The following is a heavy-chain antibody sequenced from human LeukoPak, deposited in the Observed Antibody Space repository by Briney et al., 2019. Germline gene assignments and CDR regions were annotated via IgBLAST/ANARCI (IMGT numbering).Heavy chain of an antibody. V-gene: IGHV4-39*02. CDR2: IFYSGST. D-gene: IGHD3-10*01. Sequence: PSETLSLTCTVSGGSISSSSHHWDWIRQPPGQGLEWIGSIFYSGSTYYSPSLKSRVTISVDTSKNQFSLKLSSVTAADTAVYYCARDRNYGSGSFDYWGQGTLVTVSS. J-gene: IGHJ4*02. CDR3: ARDRNYGSGSFDY. CDR1: GGSISSSSHH.